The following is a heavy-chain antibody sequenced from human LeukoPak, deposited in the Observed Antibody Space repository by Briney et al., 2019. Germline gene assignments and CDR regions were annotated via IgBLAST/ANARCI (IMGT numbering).Heavy chain of an antibody. CDR2: IYHSGHT. CDR3: ASHGDSYYYGMDV. J-gene: IGHJ6*02. D-gene: IGHD4-17*01. CDR1: GASVSSDY. V-gene: IGHV4-59*08. Sequence: SETLSLTCTVSGASVSSDYWSWIRQSPGKGLEWIGYIYHSGHTMSNPSLKSRVSLSLDTSNNQFSLKLSSVTAADTAVYYCASHGDSYYYGMDVWGQGTTVTVSS.